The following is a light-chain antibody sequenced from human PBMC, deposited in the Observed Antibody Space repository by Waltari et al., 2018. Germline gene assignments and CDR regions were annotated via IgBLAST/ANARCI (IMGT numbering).Light chain of an antibody. V-gene: IGLV3-25*03. Sequence: SFELTQPRSVSASPGQTASITGSGNTLQKQYAYWYQQKPGQAPVLIMYKDSERPSGIPERFSGSSSGTTVTLTISGVQAEDEADYYCQSADSSGTPVIFGGGTKLTVL. CDR2: KDS. CDR1: TLQKQY. CDR3: QSADSSGTPVI. J-gene: IGLJ2*01.